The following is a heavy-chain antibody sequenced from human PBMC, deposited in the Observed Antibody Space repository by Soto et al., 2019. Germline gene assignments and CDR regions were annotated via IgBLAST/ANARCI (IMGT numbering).Heavy chain of an antibody. J-gene: IGHJ3*02. CDR1: GGTFSSYA. V-gene: IGHV1-69*01. CDR3: AREHTYYYDSSGYSPDAFDI. CDR2: IIPIFGTA. Sequence: QVQLVQSGAEVKKPGSSVKVSCKASGGTFSSYAISWVRQAPGQGLEWMGGIIPIFGTANYAHKFQGRVTITADETTSTAYMELSSLRSEDTAVYYCAREHTYYYDSSGYSPDAFDIWGQGTMVTVSS. D-gene: IGHD3-22*01.